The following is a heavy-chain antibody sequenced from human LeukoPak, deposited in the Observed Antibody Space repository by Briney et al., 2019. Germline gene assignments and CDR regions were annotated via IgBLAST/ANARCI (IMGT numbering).Heavy chain of an antibody. Sequence: PSETLSLTCTVSGGSISSSSYYWGWIRQPPGKGLEWIGSIYYSGSTYYNPSLKSRVTISVDTSKNQFSLKLSSVTAADTAVYYCASLGSTVTRRGYCYLVVWGKGTTVTISS. CDR1: GGSISSSSYY. V-gene: IGHV4-39*01. CDR2: IYYSGST. CDR3: ASLGSTVTRRGYCYLVV. J-gene: IGHJ6*03. D-gene: IGHD4-17*01.